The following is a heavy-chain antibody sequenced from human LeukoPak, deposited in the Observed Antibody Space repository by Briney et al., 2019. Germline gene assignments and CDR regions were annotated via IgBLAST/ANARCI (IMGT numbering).Heavy chain of an antibody. CDR2: ISRSSRDI. J-gene: IGHJ4*02. CDR3: ARDRHTAMAPLDFDY. V-gene: IGHV3-21*01. Sequence: PGGSLRLSCAASGFTFSSYSMNWVRQAPGKGLEWVSSISRSSRDIYYADSVKGLFTISRDNSKNSLYLQMNSLRAEDTAVYYCARDRHTAMAPLDFDYWGQGTLVTVSS. D-gene: IGHD5-18*01. CDR1: GFTFSSYS.